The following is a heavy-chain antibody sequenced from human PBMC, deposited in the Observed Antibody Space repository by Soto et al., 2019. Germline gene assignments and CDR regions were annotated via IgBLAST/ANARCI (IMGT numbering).Heavy chain of an antibody. Sequence: GGSLRLSCAASGFTFDDYAMHWVRQAPGKGLEWVSGITWNSGTIGYADSVKGRFTISRDNGKNSLYLQMNSLRPEDTALYYCAKSTGGTANGMGVWGQGTTVTVSS. D-gene: IGHD2-8*02. V-gene: IGHV3-9*01. CDR3: AKSTGGTANGMGV. J-gene: IGHJ6*02. CDR1: GFTFDDYA. CDR2: ITWNSGTI.